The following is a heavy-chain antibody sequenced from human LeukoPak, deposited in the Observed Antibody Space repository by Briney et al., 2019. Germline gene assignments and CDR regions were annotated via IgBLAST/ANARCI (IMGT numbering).Heavy chain of an antibody. J-gene: IGHJ6*02. D-gene: IGHD3-22*01. CDR1: GYTFTGYY. V-gene: IGHV1-2*02. Sequence: PSASVKVSCKASGYTFTGYYMHWVRQAPGQGLEWMGWINPNSGGTNYAQKFQGRVTMTRDTSISTAYMELSRLRSDDTAVYYCARRYYYDTEWGMDVWGQGTTVTVSS. CDR3: ARRYYYDTEWGMDV. CDR2: INPNSGGT.